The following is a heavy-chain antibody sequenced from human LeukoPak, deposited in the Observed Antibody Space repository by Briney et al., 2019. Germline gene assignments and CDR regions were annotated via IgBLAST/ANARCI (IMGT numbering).Heavy chain of an antibody. D-gene: IGHD5-12*01. J-gene: IGHJ4*02. CDR3: TTADIVATGRGY. Sequence: GGSLRLSCAASGFTFSSYAMSWVRQAPGKGLEWVGRIKSKTDGGTTDYAAPVKGRFTISRDDSKNTLYLQMNSLKTEDTAVYYCTTADIVATGRGYWGQGTLVTVSS. CDR1: GFTFSSYA. CDR2: IKSKTDGGTT. V-gene: IGHV3-15*01.